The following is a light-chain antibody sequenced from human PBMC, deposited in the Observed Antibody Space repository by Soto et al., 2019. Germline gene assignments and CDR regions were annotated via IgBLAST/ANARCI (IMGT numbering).Light chain of an antibody. CDR2: MAT. CDR3: AAWDASRNIWV. J-gene: IGLJ3*02. CDR1: RSNIGTND. V-gene: IGLV1-47*01. Sequence: QSVLTQPPSASGTPGQRVTISCSGSRSNIGTNDVYWYQQLQAPAPKHLIYMATRQPAGVPDRCSGCKSGGSASLLIGGLRSEDELAYYCAAWDASRNIWVFGGGTQLTVL.